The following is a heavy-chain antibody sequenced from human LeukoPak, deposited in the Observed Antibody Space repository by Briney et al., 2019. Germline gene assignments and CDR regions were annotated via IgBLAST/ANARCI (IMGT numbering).Heavy chain of an antibody. CDR3: ARGIRGPDYGDYGHYFDY. V-gene: IGHV4-34*01. CDR2: INHSGST. D-gene: IGHD4-17*01. CDR1: GGSFSGYY. Sequence: SETLSLTCAVYGGSFSGYYWSWIRQPPGKGLEWIGEINHSGSTNYNPSLKSRVTISVDTSKNQFSLKLSSVTAADTAVYCCARGIRGPDYGDYGHYFDYWGQGTLVTVSS. J-gene: IGHJ4*02.